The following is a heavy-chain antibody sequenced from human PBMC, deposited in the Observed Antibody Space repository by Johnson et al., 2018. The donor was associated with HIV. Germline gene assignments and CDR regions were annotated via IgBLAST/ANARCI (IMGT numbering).Heavy chain of an antibody. CDR3: ARGPAGRWLQTDAFDI. V-gene: IGHV3-30*04. J-gene: IGHJ3*02. CDR2: ISYGGSNN. D-gene: IGHD5-24*01. CDR1: GFTFSSYA. Sequence: QVQLVESGGGVVQPGRSLRLSCAASGFTFSSYAMHWVRQAPGKGLEWVAVISYGGSNNYYADSVTGRFPISRDNSKNTLYLQMNSRRAEDTAVYYCARGPAGRWLQTDAFDIWGQGTMVTVSS.